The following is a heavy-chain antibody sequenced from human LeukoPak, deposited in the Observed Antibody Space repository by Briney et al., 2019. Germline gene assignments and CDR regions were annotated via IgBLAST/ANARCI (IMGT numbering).Heavy chain of an antibody. CDR3: ARAALLWFGEFSYYYYYMDV. D-gene: IGHD3-10*01. Sequence: SVTVSCKASGGTFSSYAISWVRPAPGQGLEWMGGIIPIFGTANYAQKFQGRVTITADESTSTAYMELSSLRSEDTAVYYCARAALLWFGEFSYYYYYMDVWGKGTTVTVSS. CDR1: GGTFSSYA. CDR2: IIPIFGTA. V-gene: IGHV1-69*13. J-gene: IGHJ6*03.